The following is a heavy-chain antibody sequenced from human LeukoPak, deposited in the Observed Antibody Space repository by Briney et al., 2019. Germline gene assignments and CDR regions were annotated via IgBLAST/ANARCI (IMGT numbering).Heavy chain of an antibody. Sequence: ASVKVSCKASGYTFTNYDINWVRQATGQGLEWMGWMNPNSGNTGYAQKFLDRVTMTRNTSISTAYMELSSLRSEDTAFYYCARVNCSSTSCRSKFLDYWGQGTLVTVSS. J-gene: IGHJ4*02. V-gene: IGHV1-8*01. CDR2: MNPNSGNT. CDR1: GYTFTNYD. CDR3: ARVNCSSTSCRSKFLDY. D-gene: IGHD2-2*01.